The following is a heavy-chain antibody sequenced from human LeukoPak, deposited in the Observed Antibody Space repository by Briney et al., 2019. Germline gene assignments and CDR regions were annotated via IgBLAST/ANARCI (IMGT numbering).Heavy chain of an antibody. CDR3: ASDHPPNFGYCSSTSCYGLRFDP. J-gene: IGHJ5*02. CDR2: IKQDGSEK. Sequence: PGGSLTLSCAASGLSVSSYYMSWLRQAPGKGLEWVANIKQDGSEKYYVDSVKGRFTISRDNAKNSLYLQMNSLRAEDTAVYYCASDHPPNFGYCSSTSCYGLRFDPWGQGPLVTVSS. CDR1: GLSVSSYY. V-gene: IGHV3-7*01. D-gene: IGHD2-2*01.